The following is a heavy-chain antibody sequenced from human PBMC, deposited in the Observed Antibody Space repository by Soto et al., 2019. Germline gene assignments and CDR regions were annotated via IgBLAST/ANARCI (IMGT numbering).Heavy chain of an antibody. V-gene: IGHV4-34*01. CDR1: GGSFSGYY. J-gene: IGHJ3*02. D-gene: IGHD2-2*01. CDR2: INHSGST. CDR3: ARRRPAEPRGAFDI. Sequence: SETLSLTCAVYGGSFSGYYWSWIRQPPGKGLEWIGEINHSGSTNYNPSLKSRVTISVDTSKNQFSLKLSSVTAADTAVYYCARRRPAEPRGAFDIWGQGTMVTVSS.